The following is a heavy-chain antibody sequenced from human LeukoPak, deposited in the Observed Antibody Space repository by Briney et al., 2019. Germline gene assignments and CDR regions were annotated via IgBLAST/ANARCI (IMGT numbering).Heavy chain of an antibody. V-gene: IGHV3-66*01. Sequence: PGGSLRLSCAASGFTFSSYVMSWVRQAPGKGLEWVSVIYSGDRTYYADSVKGRFTISRDTSKNTVYLQMNSLRPEETAVYYCARDGEYSYGYGFDYWGQGTLVTVSS. CDR1: GFTFSSYV. CDR3: ARDGEYSYGYGFDY. CDR2: IYSGDRT. D-gene: IGHD5-18*01. J-gene: IGHJ4*02.